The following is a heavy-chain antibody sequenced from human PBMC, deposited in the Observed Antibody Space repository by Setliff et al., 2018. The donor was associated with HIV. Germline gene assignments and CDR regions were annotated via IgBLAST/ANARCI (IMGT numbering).Heavy chain of an antibody. J-gene: IGHJ5*02. CDR2: ISHSGNT. CDR3: ARSTVGAGASFP. CDR1: GDSINTHY. Sequence: PSETLSLTCTVSGDSINTHYRSWIRQPPGKGLEWIGCISHSGNTNFNPSLNSRVTISLDTSKSQFSLRLTSLTAADTAIYYCARSTVGAGASFPWGRGILVTVSS. D-gene: IGHD1-26*01. V-gene: IGHV4-59*11.